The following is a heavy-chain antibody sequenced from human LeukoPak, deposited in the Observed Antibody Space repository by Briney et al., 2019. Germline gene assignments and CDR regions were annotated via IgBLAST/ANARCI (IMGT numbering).Heavy chain of an antibody. CDR2: ISCYNGKT. Sequence: ASVKVSCKASGYFFPSHYISWVRQAPGQGLEWMGWISCYNGKTNFAQKFQGRVTMTTDASTSTAYTEMRNLRYDDTAVYYCARSKGSLEGNWFDPWGQGTLVTVSS. D-gene: IGHD5-24*01. V-gene: IGHV1-18*04. CDR1: GYFFPSHY. CDR3: ARSKGSLEGNWFDP. J-gene: IGHJ5*02.